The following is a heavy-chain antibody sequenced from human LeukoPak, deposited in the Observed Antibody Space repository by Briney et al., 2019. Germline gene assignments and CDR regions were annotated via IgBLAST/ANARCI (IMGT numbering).Heavy chain of an antibody. CDR1: GFTFSTYA. Sequence: PGGSLRLSCAPSGFTFSTYAMHWVRQAPGKGLEWVAVISYDGSNKYYADSVKGRFTISRDNSKNTLYLQMNSLRAEDTAVYYCAKDRGFGVFFQYYFDSWGQGTLVTVSS. V-gene: IGHV3-30*04. D-gene: IGHD3-10*01. J-gene: IGHJ4*02. CDR2: ISYDGSNK. CDR3: AKDRGFGVFFQYYFDS.